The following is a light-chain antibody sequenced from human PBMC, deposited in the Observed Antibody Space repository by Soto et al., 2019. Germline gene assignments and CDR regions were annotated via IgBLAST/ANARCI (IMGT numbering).Light chain of an antibody. V-gene: IGKV1-5*03. CDR1: QSINW. CDR2: AAS. Sequence: DIQLAQSPSTLSASVGARITITCRATQSINWLAWYQQKPGKAPKLLTFAASRLESGVPSRFSGSGSGTEFTLTISSLQPDDFGTYYCQHYDTYSPMWTFGQGTKVDVK. J-gene: IGKJ1*01. CDR3: QHYDTYSPMWT.